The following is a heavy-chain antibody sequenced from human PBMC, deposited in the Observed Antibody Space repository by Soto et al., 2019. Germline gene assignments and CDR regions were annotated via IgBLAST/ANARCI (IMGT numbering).Heavy chain of an antibody. CDR1: GYNFNQYY. V-gene: IGHV1-46*02. J-gene: IGHJ4*02. CDR3: ARGPDDSDVPRWDY. Sequence: QVQLVQSGAEVRKPGASGSLSCETSGYNFNQYYIHWVRQAPVQGLEWMGIINLRGGTTDYAHKLRRRVTVTADTSTSTAYMQLSSLRPDDTAVYFCARGPDDSDVPRWDYWGQGTLVTVSS. D-gene: IGHD4-17*01. CDR2: INLRGGTT.